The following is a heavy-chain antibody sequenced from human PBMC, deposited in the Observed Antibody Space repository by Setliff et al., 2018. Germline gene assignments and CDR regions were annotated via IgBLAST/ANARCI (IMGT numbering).Heavy chain of an antibody. Sequence: PGESLKISCKASEYSFTTYWIAWVRQKPGKGLEWVGIMFPANSDTRYSPSFEGQVTMSADNSINTAYLQWNSLKASDTAMYYCARESYDSSGYIYYFDYWGQGTLVTVSS. V-gene: IGHV5-51*01. J-gene: IGHJ4*02. CDR2: MFPANSDT. CDR1: EYSFTTYW. CDR3: ARESYDSSGYIYYFDY. D-gene: IGHD3-22*01.